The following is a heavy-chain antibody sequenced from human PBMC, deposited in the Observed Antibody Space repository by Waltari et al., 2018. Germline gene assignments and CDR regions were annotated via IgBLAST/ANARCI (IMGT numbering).Heavy chain of an antibody. CDR1: CGSIHSYY. V-gene: IGHV4-59*08. CDR3: ARHASMGDYPIDC. CDR2: IFYSGIT. J-gene: IGHJ4*02. Sequence: QVQLQESGPGLVKPSETLSLTCTVSCGSIHSYYWSVIREPPGKGLEWIGHIFYSGITTYNPSLKSRVTISVDTSKNQFSLKLNSVTAADTAVYYCARHASMGDYPIDCWGRGTLVTVSS. D-gene: IGHD4-17*01.